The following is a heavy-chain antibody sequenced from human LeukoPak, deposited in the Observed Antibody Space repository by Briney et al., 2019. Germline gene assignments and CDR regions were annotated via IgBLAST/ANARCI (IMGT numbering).Heavy chain of an antibody. J-gene: IGHJ4*02. CDR1: GGTFSSYA. Sequence: ASVKVSCKASGGTFSSYAISWVRQAPGQGLEWMGGIIPIFGTANYAQKFQGRLTITTDESTSTAYMELSSLRSEDTAVYYCASFPYDSSGYYDFDYWGQGTLVTVSS. V-gene: IGHV1-69*05. CDR3: ASFPYDSSGYYDFDY. CDR2: IIPIFGTA. D-gene: IGHD3-22*01.